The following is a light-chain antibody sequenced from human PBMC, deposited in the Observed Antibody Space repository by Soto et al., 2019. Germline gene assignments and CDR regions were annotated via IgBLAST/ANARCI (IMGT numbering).Light chain of an antibody. J-gene: IGKJ5*01. CDR3: QQYYSTPLT. CDR2: WAS. V-gene: IGKV4-1*01. CDR1: QSLLYRSNNRDR. Sequence: DIALTQSPDSLAVSLGERATINCKSSQSLLYRSNNRDRLAWYQQKPGQPPNLLIYWASTRESGVPDRFSGSGSGTDFTLTISSLQAEDVAVYYCQQYYSTPLTFGQGTRLEIK.